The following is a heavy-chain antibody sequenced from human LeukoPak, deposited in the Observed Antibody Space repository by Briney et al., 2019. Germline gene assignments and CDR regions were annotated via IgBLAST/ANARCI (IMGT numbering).Heavy chain of an antibody. CDR2: ISWNSGNK. CDR1: GFTFNYYA. Sequence: SLRLSCAASGFTFNYYAMNWVRQAPGKGLEWVSGISWNSGNKGYADSVKGRFTISRDNAKNSLYLQMNSLRTEDTALYYCAKDRVGATGDHYGMDVWGQGTTVTASS. CDR3: AKDRVGATGDHYGMDV. D-gene: IGHD1-26*01. V-gene: IGHV3-9*01. J-gene: IGHJ6*02.